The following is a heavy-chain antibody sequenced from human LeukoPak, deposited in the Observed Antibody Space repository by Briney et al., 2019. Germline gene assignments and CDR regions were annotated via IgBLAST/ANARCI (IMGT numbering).Heavy chain of an antibody. CDR1: GYTFTSYG. CDR2: ISAYNGNT. CDR3: AREYSGYDWGQFDY. D-gene: IGHD5-12*01. V-gene: IGHV1-18*01. Sequence: ASVKVSCKGSGYTFTSYGISWVRQARGQGGEWMGWISAYNGNTNYAQKLQGRVTINTDTEKRTDYMEMRRQRYGDTAVYYCAREYSGYDWGQFDYWGQGTLVTVSS. J-gene: IGHJ4*02.